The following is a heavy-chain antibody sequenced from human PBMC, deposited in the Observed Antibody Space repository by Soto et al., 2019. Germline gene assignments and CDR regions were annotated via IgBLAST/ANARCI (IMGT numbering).Heavy chain of an antibody. CDR1: GFTFSSYA. J-gene: IGHJ5*02. CDR3: ARGLRVVVPAP. V-gene: IGHV3-30-3*01. CDR2: ISYDGSNK. D-gene: IGHD2-2*01. Sequence: GGSLRLSCAASGFTFSSYAMHWVRQAPDKGLEWVAVISYDGSNKYYADSVKGRFTISRDNSKNKLNLQMNSLRVEDTAVYYCARGLRVVVPAPWGQGTLVTVSS.